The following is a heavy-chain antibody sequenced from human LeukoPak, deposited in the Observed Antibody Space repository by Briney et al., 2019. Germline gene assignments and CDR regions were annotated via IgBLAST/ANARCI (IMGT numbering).Heavy chain of an antibody. J-gene: IGHJ4*02. CDR1: GSTFTSYW. V-gene: IGHV5-51*01. Sequence: GESLKISCKGSGSTFTSYWIGWVRQMPGKGLEGMGIIYPGDSDIRYSPSFQGQVTISADKSIKTAYLQWSSLKASDTAMYYCARASDSHFDYWGQGTLVTVSS. CDR2: IYPGDSDI. CDR3: ARASDSHFDY. D-gene: IGHD3-22*01.